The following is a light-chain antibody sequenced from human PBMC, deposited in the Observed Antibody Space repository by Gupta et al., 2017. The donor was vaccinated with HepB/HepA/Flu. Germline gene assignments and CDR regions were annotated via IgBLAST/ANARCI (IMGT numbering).Light chain of an antibody. J-gene: IGLJ2*01. CDR1: SSDVGSNNL. Sequence: QSALTQPASVSGSPGQSFTISCTGPSSDVGSNNLVSWSQPHPGKVPKLMIYEVSKRPSGVSNRFSASKSDNTASLTISGLQAEDEADYYCCSSAGTGSIYIFGGGTKLTVL. CDR2: EVS. CDR3: CSSAGTGSIYI. V-gene: IGLV2-23*02.